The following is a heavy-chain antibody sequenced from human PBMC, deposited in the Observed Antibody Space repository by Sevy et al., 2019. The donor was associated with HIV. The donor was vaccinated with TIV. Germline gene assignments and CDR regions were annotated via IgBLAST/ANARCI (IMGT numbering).Heavy chain of an antibody. Sequence: GGSLRLSCAASGFTFSSYAMHWVRQAPGKGLEWVAVISYDGSNKYYADTVKGRFTISRYNSKNTLYLQMNSLRAEDTAVYYCARDLTVDIVATIPSYFDYWGQGTLVTVSS. CDR2: ISYDGSNK. CDR3: ARDLTVDIVATIPSYFDY. D-gene: IGHD5-12*01. CDR1: GFTFSSYA. V-gene: IGHV3-30*04. J-gene: IGHJ4*02.